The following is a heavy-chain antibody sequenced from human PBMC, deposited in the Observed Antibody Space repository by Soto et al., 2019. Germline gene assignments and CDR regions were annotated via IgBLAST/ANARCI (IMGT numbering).Heavy chain of an antibody. D-gene: IGHD3-3*01. CDR1: GFSLSNARMG. V-gene: IGHV2-26*01. CDR2: IFSNDEK. J-gene: IGHJ4*02. Sequence: QVTLKESGPVLVKPTETLTLTCTVSGFSLSNARMGVSWIRQPPGKALEWLAHIFSNDEKSYSTSLKSRLTISKDTSKSQVVLTMTNMDPVDTATYYCARIRDFWSGYYPYYFDYWGQGTLVTVSS. CDR3: ARIRDFWSGYYPYYFDY.